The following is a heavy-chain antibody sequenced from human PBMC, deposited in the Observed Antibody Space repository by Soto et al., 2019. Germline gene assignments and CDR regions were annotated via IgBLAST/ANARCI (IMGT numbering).Heavy chain of an antibody. V-gene: IGHV6-1*01. CDR3: ARTLHEYQLLYGMDV. CDR2: TYYRSKWYN. Sequence: SPTLSLPCAISGDSVSSNSAAWNWIRQSPSRGLELLGRTYYRSKWYNDYAVSVKSRITITPDTSKNQFSLQLNSVTPEDTAVYYCARTLHEYQLLYGMDVWGQGTTVNVSS. D-gene: IGHD2-2*01. J-gene: IGHJ6*02. CDR1: GDSVSSNSAA.